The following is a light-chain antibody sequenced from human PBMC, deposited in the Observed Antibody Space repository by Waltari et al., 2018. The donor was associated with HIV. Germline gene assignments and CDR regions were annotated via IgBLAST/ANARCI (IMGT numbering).Light chain of an antibody. Sequence: QSALTQPASVSGYPGQSITSSCTGTSSDVGGYNYVSWYQQHPGKAPKLMIYEVSNRPSGVSNRFSGSKSGNTASLTISGLQAEDEADYYCSSYTSSSTLEVVFGGGTKLTVL. J-gene: IGLJ2*01. CDR2: EVS. CDR3: SSYTSSSTLEVV. CDR1: SSDVGGYNY. V-gene: IGLV2-14*01.